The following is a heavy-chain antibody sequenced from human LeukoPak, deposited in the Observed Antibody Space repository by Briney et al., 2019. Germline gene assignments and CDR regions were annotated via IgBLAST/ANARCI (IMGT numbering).Heavy chain of an antibody. J-gene: IGHJ6*02. CDR2: ISAYNGNT. V-gene: IGHV1-18*01. CDR1: GYTFTSYG. Sequence: GASVKVSCKASGYTFTSYGISWARQAPGQGLEWMGWISAYNGNTNYAQKLQGRVTMTTDTSTSTAYMELRSLRSDDTAVYYCARGPRVTATRYYYYGMDVWGQGTTVTVSS. CDR3: ARGPRVTATRYYYYGMDV. D-gene: IGHD2-21*02.